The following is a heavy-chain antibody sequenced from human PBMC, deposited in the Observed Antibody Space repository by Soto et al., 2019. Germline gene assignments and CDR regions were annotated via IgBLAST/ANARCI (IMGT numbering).Heavy chain of an antibody. CDR3: ARDKDRQQLGGNYYYIMDV. CDR1: GGTFSSSA. CDR2: IMPIFRTP. D-gene: IGHD3-3*02. J-gene: IGHJ6*02. V-gene: IGHV1-69*12. Sequence: QVQLVQAGAEVKKPGSSVKVSCKASGGTFSSSAFSWVRQAPGQGLEWMGGIMPIFRTPDYAQKFQGIVTITADETTSTAYMELSSLTSEDTGVYYCARDKDRQQLGGNYYYIMDVWGQGTTVTVSS.